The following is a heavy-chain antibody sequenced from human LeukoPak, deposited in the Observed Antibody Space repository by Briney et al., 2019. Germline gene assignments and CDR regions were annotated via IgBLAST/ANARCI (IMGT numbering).Heavy chain of an antibody. CDR2: ISGDGSST. CDR3: ARGYRGNTDY. D-gene: IGHD1-26*01. CDR1: GFTFSSYW. J-gene: IGHJ4*02. Sequence: GGSLRLSCAASGFTFSSYWTHWVRQAPGKGLVWVSRISGDGSSTTYADSVKGRFTISRDNAKNTLHLQMHSLRAEDTAVYYCARGYRGNTDYWGQGTLVTVSS. V-gene: IGHV3-74*03.